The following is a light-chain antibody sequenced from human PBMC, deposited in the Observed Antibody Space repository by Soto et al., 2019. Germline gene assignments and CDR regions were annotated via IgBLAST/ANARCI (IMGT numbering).Light chain of an antibody. J-gene: IGKJ2*01. CDR1: QSVSSNY. CDR2: GAA. Sequence: EIVLTQSPGTLPLSPGERATLSCRASQSVSSNYLVWYQQKPGQAPRPRIYGAASRATGIPDRFSGSGSGTDFTLTISRLEPEDFAVYYCQQDANSPFTFGQGTKLEIK. CDR3: QQDANSPFT. V-gene: IGKV3-20*01.